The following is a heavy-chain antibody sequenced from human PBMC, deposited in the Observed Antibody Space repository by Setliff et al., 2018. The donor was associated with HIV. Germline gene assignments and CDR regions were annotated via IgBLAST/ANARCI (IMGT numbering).Heavy chain of an antibody. Sequence: PSETLSLTCNVSGGSIRSNRDHWGWIRQTPGKGLEWIGSISCSGNTYYHPSLQSRVTISLDMSKDQFSLKVKSVTAADTAIYYCARDPHYFDRSGYYSYFYFDYWGQGMLVTVSS. D-gene: IGHD3-22*01. V-gene: IGHV4-39*07. CDR1: GGSIRSNRDH. CDR3: ARDPHYFDRSGYYSYFYFDY. J-gene: IGHJ4*02. CDR2: ISCSGNT.